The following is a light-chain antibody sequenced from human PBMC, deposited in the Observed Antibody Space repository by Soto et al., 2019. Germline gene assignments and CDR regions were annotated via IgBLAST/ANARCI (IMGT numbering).Light chain of an antibody. V-gene: IGKV3-20*01. Sequence: DIVLTQSPGTLSLSPGERATLSCRASQTVSSNYLDWYQQKPGQAPRLLIYSASTRATGIPDRFSGSGSGADFTLTITRLEPEDFAGYYCHRYGRAPRTFGEGTKGEV. CDR3: HRYGRAPRT. CDR1: QTVSSNY. CDR2: SAS. J-gene: IGKJ1*01.